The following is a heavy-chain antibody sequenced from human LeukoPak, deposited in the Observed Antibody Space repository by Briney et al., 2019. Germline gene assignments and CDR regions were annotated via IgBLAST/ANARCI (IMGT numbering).Heavy chain of an antibody. V-gene: IGHV4-59*01. CDR3: ARDSRIAARPYYYGMDV. J-gene: IGHJ6*02. D-gene: IGHD6-6*01. Sequence: SETLSLTCTVSGGSISSYYWSWIRQPPGKGLEWIGYIYYSGSTNYNPSLKSRVTISVDTSKNQFSLELSSVTAADTAVYYCARDSRIAARPYYYGMDVWGQGTTVTVSS. CDR2: IYYSGST. CDR1: GGSISSYY.